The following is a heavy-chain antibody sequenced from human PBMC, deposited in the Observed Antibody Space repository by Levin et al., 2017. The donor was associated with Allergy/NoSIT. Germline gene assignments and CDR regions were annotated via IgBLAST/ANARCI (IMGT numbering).Heavy chain of an antibody. CDR3: ARESWGHGDNFDS. CDR1: GFTFRGPY. V-gene: IGHV3-74*01. CDR2: IDTDGSTT. Sequence: LSLTCAASGFTFRGPYMHWVRQVPGKGLVWVSRIDTDGSTTSYADSVKGRFTISRDNAKNTLYLQMNNLRAEDTALYYCARESWGHGDNFDSWGQGTLVTVSS. J-gene: IGHJ4*02. D-gene: IGHD4-17*01.